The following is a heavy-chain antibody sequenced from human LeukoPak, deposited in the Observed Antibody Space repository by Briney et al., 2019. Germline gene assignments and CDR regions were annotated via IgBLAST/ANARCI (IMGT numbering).Heavy chain of an antibody. CDR1: GVTFSSYA. CDR2: ISGSGAST. CDR3: AKVRFGVTARYYFDY. D-gene: IGHD3-10*01. Sequence: GGSLRLSCAASGVTFSSYAMSWVRQAPGKGLEWVSVISGSGASTYYADSVKGRFTIPRDNSKYTLYLQMNSLRAEDTAVYYCAKVRFGVTARYYFDYWGQGTLVTVSS. J-gene: IGHJ4*02. V-gene: IGHV3-23*01.